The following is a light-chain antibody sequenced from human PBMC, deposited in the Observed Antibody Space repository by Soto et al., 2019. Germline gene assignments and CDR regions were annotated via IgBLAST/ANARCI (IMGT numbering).Light chain of an antibody. CDR1: NSDVGGYNY. J-gene: IGLJ1*01. CDR3: NSYTTSNTRQIV. CDR2: DVS. V-gene: IGLV2-14*01. Sequence: QSALTQPASVSGSPGQSITISCTGTNSDVGGYNYVSWYQQHPGKAPKFMIYDVSSRPSGVSDRFSGSKSGNTASLTISGLQAEDEADYYCNSYTTSNTRQIVFGTGTKLTVL.